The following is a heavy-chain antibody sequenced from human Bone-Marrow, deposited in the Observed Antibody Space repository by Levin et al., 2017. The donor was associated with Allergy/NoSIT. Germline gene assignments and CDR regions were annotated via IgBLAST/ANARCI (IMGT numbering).Heavy chain of an antibody. Sequence: GESLKISCKASGYTFTSYDINWVRQATGQGLEWMGWMNPNSGNTGYAQKFQGRVTMTRNTSISTAYMELSSLRSEDTAVYYCARGWGRLRSLNSVAAPCDYWGQGTLVTVSS. CDR2: MNPNSGNT. CDR1: GYTFTSYD. D-gene: IGHD4-17*01. J-gene: IGHJ4*02. V-gene: IGHV1-8*01. CDR3: ARGWGRLRSLNSVAAPCDY.